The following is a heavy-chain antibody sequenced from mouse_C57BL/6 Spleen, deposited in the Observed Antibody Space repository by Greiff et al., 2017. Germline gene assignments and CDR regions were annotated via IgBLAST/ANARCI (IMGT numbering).Heavy chain of an antibody. Sequence: EVKLVESGEGLVKPGGSLKLSCAASGFTFSSYAMSWVRQTPEKRLEWVAYISGGGDYIYYADTVKGRFTISRDNARNTLYLQMSSLKSEDTAMYYCTRRGTNSAMDYWGQGTSVTVSA. V-gene: IGHV5-9-1*02. CDR3: TRRGTNSAMDY. D-gene: IGHD2-14*01. J-gene: IGHJ4*01. CDR2: ISGGGDYI. CDR1: GFTFSSYA.